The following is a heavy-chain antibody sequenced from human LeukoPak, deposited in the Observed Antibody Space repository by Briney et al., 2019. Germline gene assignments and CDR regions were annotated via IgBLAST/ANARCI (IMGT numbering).Heavy chain of an antibody. Sequence: GRPLRLSCAASGFSFSDYSLSWVRQAPGKGLEWVSSISSTSGYIYYTDPVKGRFTISRDNAKNSLYLQMNSLRAEDTAVYYCARARGRQLSPFDYWGQGTLVTVSS. D-gene: IGHD3-10*01. CDR3: ARARGRQLSPFDY. CDR2: ISSTSGYI. V-gene: IGHV3-21*01. CDR1: GFSFSDYS. J-gene: IGHJ4*02.